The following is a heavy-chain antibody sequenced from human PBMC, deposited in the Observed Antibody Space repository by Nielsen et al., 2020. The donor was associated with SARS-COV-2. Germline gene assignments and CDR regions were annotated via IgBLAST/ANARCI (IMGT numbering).Heavy chain of an antibody. J-gene: IGHJ4*02. CDR3: AKGEQGAPYYDILTGYSNYFDY. Sequence: WIRQPPGKGLEWVSYISSSSSTIYYADSVKGRFTISRDNSKNTLYLQMNSLRAEDTAVYYCAKGEQGAPYYDILTGYSNYFDYWGQGTLVTVSS. CDR2: ISSSSSTI. D-gene: IGHD3-9*01. V-gene: IGHV3-48*01.